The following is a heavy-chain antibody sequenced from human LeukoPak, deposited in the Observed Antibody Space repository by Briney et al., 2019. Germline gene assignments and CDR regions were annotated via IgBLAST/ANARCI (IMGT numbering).Heavy chain of an antibody. CDR1: GFTFSSYA. J-gene: IGHJ4*02. V-gene: IGHV3-23*01. Sequence: GGSLRLSCAASGFTFSSYAMSWVRQAPGKGLEWVSAISGSGGSTYYADSVKGRFTISRDNSKNTLYLQMNSLRAEDTAVYYCAKPPHYYYGSGSYYNDESYVFDYWGQGTLVTVSS. CDR2: ISGSGGST. D-gene: IGHD3-10*01. CDR3: AKPPHYYYGSGSYYNDESYVFDY.